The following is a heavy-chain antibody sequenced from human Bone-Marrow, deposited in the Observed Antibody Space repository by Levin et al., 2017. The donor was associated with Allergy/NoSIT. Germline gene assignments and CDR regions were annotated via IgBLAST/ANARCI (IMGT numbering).Heavy chain of an antibody. D-gene: IGHD5-12*01. CDR2: ISYDGGAK. V-gene: IGHV3-30*18. CDR1: GFTLSDYG. Sequence: LSLTCAASGFTLSDYGMQWVRQAPGKGLEWVVVISYDGGAKIYADSVKGRFAISRDNSKSTVYLEMNSLRVEDTAVYYCAKEATRRNSGGYFDLWGRGTLVTVSS. CDR3: AKEATRRNSGGYFDL. J-gene: IGHJ2*01.